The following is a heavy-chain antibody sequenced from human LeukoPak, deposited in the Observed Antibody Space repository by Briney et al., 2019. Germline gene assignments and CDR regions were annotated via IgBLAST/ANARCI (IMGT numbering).Heavy chain of an antibody. J-gene: IGHJ4*02. V-gene: IGHV4-31*11. CDR1: DGSISSGGYS. Sequence: ASETLSLTCAVSDGSISSGGYSWSWIRQHPGKGLEWIGYIYYSGSTYYNPSLKSRVTISVDTSKNQFSLKLSSVTAADTAVYYCARVRGGGCGGGSCYGYYFDYWGQGTLVTVSS. D-gene: IGHD2-15*01. CDR3: ARVRGGGCGGGSCYGYYFDY. CDR2: IYYSGST.